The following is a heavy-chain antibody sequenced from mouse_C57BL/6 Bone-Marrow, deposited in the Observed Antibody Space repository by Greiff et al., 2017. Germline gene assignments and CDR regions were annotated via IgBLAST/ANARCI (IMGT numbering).Heavy chain of an antibody. CDR1: GYTFTSYG. V-gene: IGHV1-81*01. Sequence: QVQLQQSGAELARPGASVKLSCKASGYTFTSYGISWVKQRTGQGLEWIGEIYPRSGNTYYNEKFKGKATLTADKSSSTAYIELRSLTSEDSAVYFCARRGYYAMDYWGQGTSVTVSS. J-gene: IGHJ4*01. CDR3: ARRGYYAMDY. CDR2: IYPRSGNT.